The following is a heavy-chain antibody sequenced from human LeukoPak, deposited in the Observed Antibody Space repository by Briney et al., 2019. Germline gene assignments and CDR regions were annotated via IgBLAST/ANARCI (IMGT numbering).Heavy chain of an antibody. CDR1: GFTFSSYG. D-gene: IGHD4-17*01. CDR2: IWYDGSNK. Sequence: GGSLRLSCAASGFTFSSYGMHWVRQAPGKGLEWVAVIWYDGSNKHYADSVKGRFTISRDNSKNTLYLQMNSLKGEDTAVYYCAKSRRLYGDFIDYWGQGTLVTVSS. CDR3: AKSRRLYGDFIDY. J-gene: IGHJ4*02. V-gene: IGHV3-33*06.